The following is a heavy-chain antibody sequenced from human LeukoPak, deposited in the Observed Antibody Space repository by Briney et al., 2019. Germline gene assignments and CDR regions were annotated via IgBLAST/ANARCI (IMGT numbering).Heavy chain of an antibody. CDR1: GYSISIGYY. V-gene: IGHV4-38-2*01. D-gene: IGHD2-2*01. CDR2: IYHSGST. Sequence: PSETLSLTCAVSGYSISIGYYWGWIRQPPGKGLGWIGSIYHSGSTYYNPSLKSRVTISVDTSKNQFSLKLSSVTAADTAVYYCARRHCSSTSCYDYWGQGTLATVSS. CDR3: ARRHCSSTSCYDY. J-gene: IGHJ4*02.